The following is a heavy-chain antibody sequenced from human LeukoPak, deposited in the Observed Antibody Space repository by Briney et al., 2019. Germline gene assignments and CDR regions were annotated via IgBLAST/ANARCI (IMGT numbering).Heavy chain of an antibody. V-gene: IGHV3-21*01. D-gene: IGHD3-22*01. CDR2: ISSSSSYI. Sequence: GGSLRLSCAASGFTVSSNYMSWVRQAPGKGLEWVSFISSSSSYIYYADSVKGRFTISRDNAKNSLYLQMNSLRAEDTAVYYCARDLRSSGYYAFDYWGQGTLVTVSS. J-gene: IGHJ4*02. CDR1: GFTVSSNY. CDR3: ARDLRSSGYYAFDY.